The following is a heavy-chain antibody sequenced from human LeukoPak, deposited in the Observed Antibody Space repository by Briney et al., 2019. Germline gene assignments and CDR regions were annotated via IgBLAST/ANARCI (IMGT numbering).Heavy chain of an antibody. V-gene: IGHV4-59*08. J-gene: IGHJ4*02. D-gene: IGHD3-16*01. CDR2: IYYSGST. CDR1: GGSIGSYY. CDR3: ARLPSGGYFDY. Sequence: SETLSLTCTVSGGSIGSYYWSWIRQPPGKGLEWIGYIYYSGSTNYNPSLKSRVTISVDTSKNQFSLKLSSLTAADTAVYYCARLPSGGYFDYWGQGTLVTVSS.